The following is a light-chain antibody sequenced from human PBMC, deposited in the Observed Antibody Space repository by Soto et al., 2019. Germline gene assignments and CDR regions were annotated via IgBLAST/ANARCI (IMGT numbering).Light chain of an antibody. CDR2: STS. CDR1: TGAVTSTHY. J-gene: IGLJ3*02. CDR3: QLYYGATRV. V-gene: IGLV7-43*01. Sequence: QTVVTQEPSLTVSLGGTVTLTCSSSTGAVTSTHYANWFQQKPGQPPRSLIYSTSNKYSWTPARFSGSLLGGSAALTLSDVQLEDEADYYCQLYYGATRVFGGGTKLTVL.